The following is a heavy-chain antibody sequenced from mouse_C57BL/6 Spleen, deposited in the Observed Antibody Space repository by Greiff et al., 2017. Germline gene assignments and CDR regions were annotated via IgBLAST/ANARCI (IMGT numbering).Heavy chain of an antibody. CDR2: ISNGGGST. D-gene: IGHD2-1*01. V-gene: IGHV5-12*01. CDR3: ARGDGNFFDY. Sequence: EVKVVESGGGLVQPGGSLKLSCAASGFTFSDYYMYWVRQTPEKRLEWVAYISNGGGSTYYPDTVKGRFTISRDNAKNTLYLQMSRLKSEDTAMYYCARGDGNFFDYWGQGTTLTVSS. J-gene: IGHJ2*01. CDR1: GFTFSDYY.